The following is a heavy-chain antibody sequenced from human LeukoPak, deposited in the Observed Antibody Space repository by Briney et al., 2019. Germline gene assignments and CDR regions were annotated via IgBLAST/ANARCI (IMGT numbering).Heavy chain of an antibody. J-gene: IGHJ4*02. D-gene: IGHD3-16*02. Sequence: EPGGSLRLSCAASGFTFTIYAMSWVRQAPGKGLEWVLSVSHVGDRPNYADSVKGRFTISRDNSKNTLFLHMNSLSAEDTAVYYCARHLAGNRYVFDNWGQGALVTVSS. V-gene: IGHV3-23*01. CDR3: ARHLAGNRYVFDN. CDR2: VSHVGDRP. CDR1: GFTFTIYA.